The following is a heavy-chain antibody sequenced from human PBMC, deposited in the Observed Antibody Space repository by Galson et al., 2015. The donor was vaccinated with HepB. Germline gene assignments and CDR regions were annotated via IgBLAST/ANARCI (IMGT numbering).Heavy chain of an antibody. CDR2: IYSGGST. CDR1: GFTVSSNY. Sequence: SLRLSCAASGFTVSSNYMSWVRQAPGKGLEWVSVIYSGGSTYYADSVKGRFTISRDNSKNTLYLQMNSLRAEDTAVYYCAGVVPSANYYYYYGMDVWGQGTTVTVSS. J-gene: IGHJ6*02. CDR3: AGVVPSANYYYYYGMDV. V-gene: IGHV3-53*01. D-gene: IGHD2-2*01.